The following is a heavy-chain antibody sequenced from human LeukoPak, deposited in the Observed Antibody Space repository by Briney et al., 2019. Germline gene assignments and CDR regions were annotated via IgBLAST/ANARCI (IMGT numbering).Heavy chain of an antibody. CDR3: ARGRAVDV. Sequence: GGSLRLSCAASGFTVSSNFMSWVRRAPGKGLEWVANIKEDESQRYYLGSVKGRFTISRDNTKSSVYLQMNSLRVEDTALYYCARGRAVDVWGQGTMVTVSS. V-gene: IGHV3-7*03. CDR1: GFTVSSNF. J-gene: IGHJ3*01. D-gene: IGHD3-10*01. CDR2: IKEDESQR.